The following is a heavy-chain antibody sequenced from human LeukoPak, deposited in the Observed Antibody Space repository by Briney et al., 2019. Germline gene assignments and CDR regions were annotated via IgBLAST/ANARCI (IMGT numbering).Heavy chain of an antibody. CDR1: GYTFTGYY. J-gene: IGHJ4*02. Sequence: ASVKVSCKASGYTFTGYYMHWVRQAPGQGLEWMGWINPNSGGTNYAQKFQGRVTMTRDTSISTAYMELSRLRSDDTAVYYWARDENYHYDSSGLWGQGTLVTVSS. V-gene: IGHV1-2*02. CDR3: ARDENYHYDSSGL. D-gene: IGHD3-22*01. CDR2: INPNSGGT.